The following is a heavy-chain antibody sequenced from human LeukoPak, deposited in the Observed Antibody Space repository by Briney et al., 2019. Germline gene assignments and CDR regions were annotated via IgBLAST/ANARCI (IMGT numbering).Heavy chain of an antibody. CDR1: GFTFSSYS. CDR2: ISSSSSYI. V-gene: IGHV3-21*01. D-gene: IGHD4-23*01. CDR3: AREVVTALVWFDP. Sequence: PGGSLRLSCAASGFTFSSYSMIWVRQAPGKGLEGVSSISSSSSYIYYADPVKGRFTISRDNAKNSLYLQMNSLRAEDTAVYYCAREVVTALVWFDPWGQGTLVTVSS. J-gene: IGHJ5*02.